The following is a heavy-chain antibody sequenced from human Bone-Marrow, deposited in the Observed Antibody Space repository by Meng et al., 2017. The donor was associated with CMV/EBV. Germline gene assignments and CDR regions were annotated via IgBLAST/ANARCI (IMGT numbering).Heavy chain of an antibody. CDR2: IYYSGST. CDR3: ARHKGRYGGNSPYNFDY. J-gene: IGHJ4*02. CDR1: GGSISSSNYY. Sequence: SETLSLTCTVSGGSISSSNYYWGWIRQPPGKGLEWIGSMYYCGSIYYSGSTYYNPSLRSRVTKCLDPSKNQFSLKLSSVTAADTAVYYCARHKGRYGGNSPYNFDYWGQGTLVTVSS. D-gene: IGHD4-23*01. V-gene: IGHV4-39*01.